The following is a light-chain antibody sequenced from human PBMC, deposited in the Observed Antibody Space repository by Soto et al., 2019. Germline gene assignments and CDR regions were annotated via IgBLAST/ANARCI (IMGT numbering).Light chain of an antibody. Sequence: DIVMTQSPDSLAVSLGERATIDCKSSQSVLYTSNSRNYLAWYQQRPGQPPKLLIYWSSTRESGVPDRFSGSGSGTHFTLTIISLQAEDVAVYYCQQYYNTPTTFGQGTKLEIK. CDR3: QQYYNTPTT. CDR2: WSS. CDR1: QSVLYTSNSRNY. V-gene: IGKV4-1*01. J-gene: IGKJ2*01.